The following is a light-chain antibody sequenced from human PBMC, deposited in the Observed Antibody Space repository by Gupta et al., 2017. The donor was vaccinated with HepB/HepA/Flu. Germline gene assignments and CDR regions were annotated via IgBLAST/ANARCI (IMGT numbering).Light chain of an antibody. Sequence: ISMTQSPPSPPLTPGDPASTSCMSSQSPLHRNRYNYVEWYLQKPGQSPQLLIYSASNRACGVPGRFSGSGSGTESTLNISRVQAEDVGIYYCMQAIQPLYTFGQGTKLEIK. CDR3: MQAIQPLYT. V-gene: IGKV2-28*01. CDR2: SAS. CDR1: QSPLHRNRYNY. J-gene: IGKJ2*01.